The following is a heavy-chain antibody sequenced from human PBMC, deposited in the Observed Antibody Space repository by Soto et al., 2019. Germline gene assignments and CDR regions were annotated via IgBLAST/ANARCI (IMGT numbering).Heavy chain of an antibody. V-gene: IGHV1-46*01. D-gene: IGHD1-26*01. Sequence: ASVKVSCKASGYTFTSYYMHWVRQAPGQGLEWMGIINPSGGSTSYAQKFQGRVTMTGDTSTSTVYMELSSLRSEDTAVYYCARENLGATNENYYYYGMDVWGQGTTVTVSS. CDR2: INPSGGST. CDR1: GYTFTSYY. J-gene: IGHJ6*02. CDR3: ARENLGATNENYYYYGMDV.